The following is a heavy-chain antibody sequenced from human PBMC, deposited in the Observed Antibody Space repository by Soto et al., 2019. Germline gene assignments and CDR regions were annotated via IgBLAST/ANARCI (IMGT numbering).Heavy chain of an antibody. D-gene: IGHD1-7*01. V-gene: IGHV1-18*01. CDR3: ARANWKYVGSVYYYGMDV. CDR2: ISAYNGNT. J-gene: IGHJ6*02. CDR1: GYTFTSYG. Sequence: QVQLVQSGAEVKKPGASVKVSCKASGYTFTSYGISWVRQAPGQGLEWMGWISAYNGNTNYAQKLQGRVTMTTDTSTSTAYRGLRSLRSVDTAVYYCARANWKYVGSVYYYGMDVWGQGTTVTVSS.